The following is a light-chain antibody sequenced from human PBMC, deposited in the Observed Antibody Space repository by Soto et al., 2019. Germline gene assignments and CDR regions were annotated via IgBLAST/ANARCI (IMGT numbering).Light chain of an antibody. CDR1: SSNIGSNT. Sequence: QSLLTEPLSASASPGQRVTISCSGCSSNIGSNTVACYQHLPGTAPPRLIFTAGQRPSGVPGRFSGSKSGTSASLAISGLQSEDEGDYYCSAWDNSLNGYVFGPGTKVTVL. CDR3: SAWDNSLNGYV. V-gene: IGLV1-44*01. CDR2: TAG. J-gene: IGLJ1*01.